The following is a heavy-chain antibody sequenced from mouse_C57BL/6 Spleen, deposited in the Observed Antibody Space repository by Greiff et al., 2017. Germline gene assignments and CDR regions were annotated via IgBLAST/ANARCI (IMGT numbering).Heavy chain of an antibody. V-gene: IGHV1-55*01. Sequence: QVQLKQPGAELVKPGASVKMSCKASGYTFTSYWITWVKQRPGQGLEWIGDIYPGSGSTNYNEKFKSKATLTVDTSSSTAYMQLSSLTSEDSAVYYCARERDSTMVTTGYFDVWGTGTTVTVSS. CDR3: ARERDSTMVTTGYFDV. CDR1: GYTFTSYW. J-gene: IGHJ1*03. CDR2: IYPGSGST. D-gene: IGHD2-2*01.